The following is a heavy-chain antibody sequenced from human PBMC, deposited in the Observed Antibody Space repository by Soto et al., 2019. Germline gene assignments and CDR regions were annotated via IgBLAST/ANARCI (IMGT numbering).Heavy chain of an antibody. CDR1: GFTFSSYA. CDR3: AIGMVVVPAAMLKRVDN. CDR2: ISYDGSNK. J-gene: IGHJ4*02. D-gene: IGHD2-2*01. V-gene: IGHV3-30-3*01. Sequence: SLRLSCAASGFTFSSYAMHWVRQAPGKGLEWVAVISYDGSNKYYADSVKGRFTISRDNSKNTLYLQMNSLRAEDTAVYYCAIGMVVVPAAMLKRVDNWGQGTLVAVSS.